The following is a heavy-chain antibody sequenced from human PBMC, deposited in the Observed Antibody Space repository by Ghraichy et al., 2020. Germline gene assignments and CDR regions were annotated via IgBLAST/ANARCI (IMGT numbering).Heavy chain of an antibody. J-gene: IGHJ5*02. V-gene: IGHV4-59*01. CDR1: GGSISSYY. CDR2: IYYSGST. D-gene: IGHD3-3*01. Sequence: SETLSLTCTVSGGSISSYYWSWIRQPPGKGLEWIGYIYYSGSTNYNPSLKSRVTISVDTSKNQFSLKLSSVTAADTAVYYCARSTKKIFGVANWFDPWGQGTLVTVSS. CDR3: ARSTKKIFGVANWFDP.